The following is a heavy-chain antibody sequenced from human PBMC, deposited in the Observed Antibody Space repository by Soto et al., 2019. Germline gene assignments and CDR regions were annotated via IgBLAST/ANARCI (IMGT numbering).Heavy chain of an antibody. D-gene: IGHD2-15*01. CDR2: ISYDGNTK. Sequence: PGGSLSLSCAASGFTFTNYAMHWVRQGPGKGLEWVAVISYDGNTKFYTDSLKGRFSISRDNSKNTLYLQMNSLRAEDTAVYYCAKDPRYCSGGTCFPEGEHWLDSWGQGTLVTVSS. V-gene: IGHV3-30-3*01. J-gene: IGHJ5*01. CDR3: AKDPRYCSGGTCFPEGEHWLDS. CDR1: GFTFTNYA.